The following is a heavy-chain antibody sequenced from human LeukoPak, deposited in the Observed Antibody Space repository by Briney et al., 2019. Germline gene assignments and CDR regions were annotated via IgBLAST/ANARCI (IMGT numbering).Heavy chain of an antibody. D-gene: IGHD5-12*01. V-gene: IGHV3-21*01. CDR3: ARDREMATIPLDY. Sequence: GGSLRLSCAAPGFTFSSYSMTWVRQAPGKGLEWVSSISSSSYIYYADSVKGRFTISRDNAKNSLYLQMNSLRAEDTAVYYCARDREMATIPLDYWGQGTLVTVSS. J-gene: IGHJ4*02. CDR2: ISSSSYI. CDR1: GFTFSSYS.